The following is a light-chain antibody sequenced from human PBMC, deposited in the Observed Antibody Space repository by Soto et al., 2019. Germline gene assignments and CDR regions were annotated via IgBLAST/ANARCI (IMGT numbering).Light chain of an antibody. V-gene: IGKV3-20*01. J-gene: IGKJ2*01. Sequence: ESVLTQSPGTLSLSPGERATLSCRASQTIIGTYLAWYQQKPGQAPRLLIYGAFNRATGVPDRFSGSYSGTDFSLTITRLEPEDFAVDYCEQHVNSAYIFGKGTRLEIK. CDR2: GAF. CDR1: QTIIGTY. CDR3: EQHVNSAYI.